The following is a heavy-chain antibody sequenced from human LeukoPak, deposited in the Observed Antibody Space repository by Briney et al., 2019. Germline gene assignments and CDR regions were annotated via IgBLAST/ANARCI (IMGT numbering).Heavy chain of an antibody. CDR1: GYTFTDYY. D-gene: IGHD2-15*01. J-gene: IGHJ3*02. V-gene: IGHV1-2*02. CDR2: INSDRGVT. Sequence: EASVKVSCKAYGYTFTDYYLHWVRQAPGQGLEWVGWINSDRGVTNCAQKFQGRVTMTRDTSISSAYMELSSLRSDDTAVYYCARDLGGMTKNAFDMWGQGTMVTVSS. CDR3: ARDLGGMTKNAFDM.